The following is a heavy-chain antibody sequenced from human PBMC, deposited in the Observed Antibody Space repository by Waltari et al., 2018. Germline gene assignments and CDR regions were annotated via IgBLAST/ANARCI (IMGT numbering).Heavy chain of an antibody. Sequence: QLQLQESGPGLVKPSGTLSPTCAVSGDSLRSTYWWRWVRQPPGKGLEWIGQVHGSGKTNYNPSFASRVTVSLDTPNHQFSLRVTSVTAADSAIYYFARNRGRGLYLDSWGPGTLVAVSP. CDR2: VHGSGKT. CDR3: ARNRGRGLYLDS. CDR1: GDSLRSTYW. J-gene: IGHJ4*02. D-gene: IGHD2-15*01. V-gene: IGHV4-4*02.